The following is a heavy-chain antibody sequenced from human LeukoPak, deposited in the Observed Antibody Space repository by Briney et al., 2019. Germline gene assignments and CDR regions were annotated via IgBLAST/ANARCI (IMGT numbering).Heavy chain of an antibody. CDR2: ISSSSSYI. CDR1: GFTFSSYS. Sequence: TGGSLRLSCAASGFTFSSYSMNWVRQAPGKGLEWVSSISSSSSYIYYADSVKGRFTISRDNAKNSLYLQMNSLRAGDTAVYYCASAWHLGIVVVMLDYWGQGTLVTVSS. J-gene: IGHJ4*02. D-gene: IGHD3-22*01. V-gene: IGHV3-21*01. CDR3: ASAWHLGIVVVMLDY.